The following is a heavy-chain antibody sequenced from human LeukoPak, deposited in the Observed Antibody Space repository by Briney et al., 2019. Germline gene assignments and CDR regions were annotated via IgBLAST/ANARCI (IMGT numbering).Heavy chain of an antibody. V-gene: IGHV3-30*04. CDR3: ARDAYYYDSSGYYGMGYFDY. J-gene: IGHJ4*02. CDR1: GFIFSSYA. Sequence: PGGSLRLSCAASGFIFSSYAMHWVRQAPCKGLEGVAVISYDGSNKYYADSVKGRFTISRDNSKNTLYLQMDSLRADDTAVYYCARDAYYYDSSGYYGMGYFDYWGQGTLVTVSS. CDR2: ISYDGSNK. D-gene: IGHD3-22*01.